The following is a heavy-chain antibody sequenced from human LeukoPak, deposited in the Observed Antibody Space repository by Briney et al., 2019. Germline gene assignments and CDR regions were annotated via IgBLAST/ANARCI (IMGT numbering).Heavy chain of an antibody. CDR2: IIPIFGTA. D-gene: IGHD4-17*01. Sequence: GASVKVSCKASGGTFSSYAISWVRQAPGQGLEWMGGIIPIFGTANYAQKFQGRVTITADESTSTAYMELSSLRSEDTAVHYCARDLNGDSGYWGQGTLVTVSS. CDR3: ARDLNGDSGY. V-gene: IGHV1-69*13. CDR1: GGTFSSYA. J-gene: IGHJ4*02.